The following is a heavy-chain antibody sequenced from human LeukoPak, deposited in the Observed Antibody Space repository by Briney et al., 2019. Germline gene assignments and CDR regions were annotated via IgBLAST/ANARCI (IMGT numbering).Heavy chain of an antibody. J-gene: IGHJ4*02. CDR2: ISAYNGNT. D-gene: IGHD5-24*01. CDR3: ARIQVGHRDGYNSYNY. CDR1: GYTFTSYG. Sequence: GASVKVSCKASGYTFTSYGISWVRQAPGQGLEWMGWISAYNGNTNYAQKLQGRVTMTTDTSTSTAYMELRSLRSDDTAVYYCARIQVGHRDGYNSYNYWGQGTLVTVSS. V-gene: IGHV1-18*01.